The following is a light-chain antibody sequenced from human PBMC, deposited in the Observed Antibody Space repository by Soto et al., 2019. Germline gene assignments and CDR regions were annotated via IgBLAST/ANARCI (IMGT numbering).Light chain of an antibody. CDR1: SSDVGGYNY. CDR2: DVS. V-gene: IGLV2-14*01. Sequence: QSALTQPASVSGSPGQSITISCTGTSSDVGGYNYVSWYQQHPGKAPKLMIYDVSNRPSGVSNRFSGSESGNTASLTISGLQAEDEADYYCSSYTSSSTRLYVFGTGTKVTVL. CDR3: SSYTSSSTRLYV. J-gene: IGLJ1*01.